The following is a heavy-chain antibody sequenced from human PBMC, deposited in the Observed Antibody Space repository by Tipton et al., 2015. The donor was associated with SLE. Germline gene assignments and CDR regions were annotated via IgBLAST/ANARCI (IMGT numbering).Heavy chain of an antibody. CDR3: ARQYSSGYYFDY. V-gene: IGHV5-51*01. CDR2: FYPSDSSV. Sequence: VQLVQSGAEVKEPGESLKISCKASGYSFTNYWIGWVRQMPGKGLEWVGIFYPSDSSVRYSPSLQGQVIISADMSINTAYLQWSSLKASDTAMYYCARQYSSGYYFDYWGQGTLVTVSS. J-gene: IGHJ4*02. CDR1: GYSFTNYW. D-gene: IGHD3-22*01.